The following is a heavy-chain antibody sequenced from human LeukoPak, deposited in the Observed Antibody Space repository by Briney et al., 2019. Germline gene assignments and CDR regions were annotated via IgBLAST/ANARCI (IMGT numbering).Heavy chain of an antibody. D-gene: IGHD3-22*01. V-gene: IGHV3-7*01. CDR3: ARDLSYYYDSSGYYYQTAPYFDY. J-gene: IGHJ4*02. CDR1: GFTFSSYW. CDR2: IKQDGSEK. Sequence: GGSLRLSCAASGFTFSSYWMSWVRQAPGKGLEWVANIKQDGSEKYYVDSVKGRFTISRDNAKNPLYLQMNSLRAEDTAVYYCARDLSYYYDSSGYYYQTAPYFDYWGQGTLVTVSS.